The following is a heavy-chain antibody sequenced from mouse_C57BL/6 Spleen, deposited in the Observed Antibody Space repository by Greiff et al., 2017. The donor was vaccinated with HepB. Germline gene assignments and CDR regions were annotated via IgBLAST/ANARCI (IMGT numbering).Heavy chain of an antibody. Sequence: EVKVVESGGGLVQPGGSLKLSCAASGFTFSDYYMYWVRQTPEKRLEWVAYISNGGGSTYYPDTVKGRFTISRDNAKNTLYLQMSRLKSEDTAMYYCARLTGYYFDYWGQGTTLTVSS. D-gene: IGHD4-1*01. CDR2: ISNGGGST. V-gene: IGHV5-12*01. CDR3: ARLTGYYFDY. J-gene: IGHJ2*01. CDR1: GFTFSDYY.